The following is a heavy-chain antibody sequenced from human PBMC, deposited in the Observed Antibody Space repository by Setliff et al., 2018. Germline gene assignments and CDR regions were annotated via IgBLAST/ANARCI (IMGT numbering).Heavy chain of an antibody. Sequence: PSETLSLTCAVYGASFSDTYWSWIRQPPGKGLEWIGDINYLGNTNYNPSLKTRVTISVDTSKNQFSLKLSSVTAADTAVYYCARARWWPLLDYYMDVGGKGTTVTVSS. J-gene: IGHJ6*03. CDR3: ARARWWPLLDYYMDV. CDR2: INYLGNT. V-gene: IGHV4-34*01. D-gene: IGHD2-8*02. CDR1: GASFSDTY.